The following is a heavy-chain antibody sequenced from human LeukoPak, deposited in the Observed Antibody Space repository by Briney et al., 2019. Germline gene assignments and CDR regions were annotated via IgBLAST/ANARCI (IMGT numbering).Heavy chain of an antibody. CDR1: GGTFSSYA. Sequence: SVKVSCKASGGTFSSYAISWVRQAPGQGLEWMGGIIPIFGTANYAQKFQGRVTITADESTSTAYMELSSLRSEDTAVYYCARQISRNYGDYPLPFDYWGQGTLVTVSS. D-gene: IGHD4-17*01. CDR2: IIPIFGTA. J-gene: IGHJ4*02. V-gene: IGHV1-69*13. CDR3: ARQISRNYGDYPLPFDY.